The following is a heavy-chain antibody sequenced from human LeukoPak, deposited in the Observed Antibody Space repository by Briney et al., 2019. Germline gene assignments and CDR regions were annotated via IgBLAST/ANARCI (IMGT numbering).Heavy chain of an antibody. J-gene: IGHJ4*02. Sequence: GGSLRLSCAASGFTFSSYSMNWVRQAPGKGLEWVSYISSSSSYIYYADSVKGRFTISRDNAKNSLYLLMNSLRAEDTAVYYCARARDSSGLDYWGQGTLVTVSS. CDR1: GFTFSSYS. D-gene: IGHD3-22*01. CDR3: ARARDSSGLDY. V-gene: IGHV3-21*05. CDR2: ISSSSSYI.